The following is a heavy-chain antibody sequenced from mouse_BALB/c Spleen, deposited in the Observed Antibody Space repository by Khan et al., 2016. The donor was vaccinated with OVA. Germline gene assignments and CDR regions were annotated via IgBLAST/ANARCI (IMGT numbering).Heavy chain of an antibody. CDR1: GYTFTDYA. D-gene: IGHD2-3*01. V-gene: IGHV1S137*01. Sequence: QVPLQQSGPELVRPGVSVKISCKGSGYTFTDYAMYWVKQSHAKSLEWIGLISTYSGNTNYNQKFKGKATMTVEKSPSTAYMELARLTSEDSAIYYCARPAYDGYYDYWGQGTALTVSS. J-gene: IGHJ2*01. CDR2: ISTYSGNT. CDR3: ARPAYDGYYDY.